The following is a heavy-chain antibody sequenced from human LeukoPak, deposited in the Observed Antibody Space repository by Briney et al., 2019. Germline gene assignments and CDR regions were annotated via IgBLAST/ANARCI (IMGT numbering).Heavy chain of an antibody. J-gene: IGHJ6*02. Sequence: SETLSLTCAVYGGSFSGYYWSWIRQPPGKGLEWIGEINHSGSTNYNPSLKSRVTISVDTSKSQFSLKLSSVTAADTAVYYCARQSRGYGYYYYGMDVWGQGTTVTVSS. V-gene: IGHV4-34*01. CDR1: GGSFSGYY. CDR2: INHSGST. D-gene: IGHD5-18*01. CDR3: ARQSRGYGYYYYGMDV.